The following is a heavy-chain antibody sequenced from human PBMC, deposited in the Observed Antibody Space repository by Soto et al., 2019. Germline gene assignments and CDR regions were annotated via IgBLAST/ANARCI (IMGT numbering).Heavy chain of an antibody. D-gene: IGHD4-17*01. Sequence: SETLSLTCTVSGGSFSSSNYYWGWIRQSPGKGLEWIGNIFYGGGSGVAYYSPSLKSRVTISVDTSKNQFSLNMRSLTAADTAVYFCARRGGGDSLFDSWGQGKLVTVSS. CDR1: GGSFSSSNYY. CDR3: ARRGGGDSLFDS. J-gene: IGHJ4*02. CDR2: IFYGGGSGVA. V-gene: IGHV4-39*01.